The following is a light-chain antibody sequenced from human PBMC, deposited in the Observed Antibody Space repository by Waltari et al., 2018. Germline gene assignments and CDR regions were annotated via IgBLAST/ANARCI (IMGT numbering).Light chain of an antibody. J-gene: IGLJ1*01. CDR3: SSYAGSNNYV. CDR2: EVS. Sequence: QSALTQPPSASGSPGQSVTISCTGTRSDVGGSNYVPWYQQHPGKAPKLMIYEVSKRPSGVPARFSGSKSGNTASLTVSGLQAEDEADYYCSSYAGSNNYVFGTGTKVTVL. V-gene: IGLV2-8*01. CDR1: RSDVGGSNY.